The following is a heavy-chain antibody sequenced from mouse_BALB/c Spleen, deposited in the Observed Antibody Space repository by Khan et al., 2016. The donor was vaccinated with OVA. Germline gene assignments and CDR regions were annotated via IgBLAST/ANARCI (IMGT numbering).Heavy chain of an antibody. Sequence: VQLQESGAELVKPGASVRLSCKASGYTFTSYYLYWVKQRPGQGLEWIGDINPSNGGTNFNEKFKTKATLTVDRSSSTTYMQLTSLTSEDSAVYYCTRSGYGTFAYWGQRTLVTVSA. CDR3: TRSGYGTFAY. J-gene: IGHJ3*01. CDR1: GYTFTSYY. CDR2: INPSNGGT. D-gene: IGHD2-1*01. V-gene: IGHV1S81*02.